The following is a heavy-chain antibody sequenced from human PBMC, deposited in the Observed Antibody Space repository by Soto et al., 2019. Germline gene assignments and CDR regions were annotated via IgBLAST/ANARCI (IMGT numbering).Heavy chain of an antibody. V-gene: IGHV1-69*13. CDR2: ITPIFGTA. Sequence: VKVSCKASGGTFSSYAISWVRQAPGQGLEWMGGITPIFGTANYAQKFQGRVTITADESTSTAYMELSSLRSEDTAVYYCAREGSSWSNYYYGMDVWGQGTTVTVSS. D-gene: IGHD6-13*01. CDR3: AREGSSWSNYYYGMDV. J-gene: IGHJ6*02. CDR1: GGTFSSYA.